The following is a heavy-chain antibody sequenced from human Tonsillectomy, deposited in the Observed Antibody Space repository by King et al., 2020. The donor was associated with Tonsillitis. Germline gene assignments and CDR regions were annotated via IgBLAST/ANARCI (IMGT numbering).Heavy chain of an antibody. J-gene: IGHJ6*03. V-gene: IGHV3-48*03. CDR3: ARAKSSYYYMDV. CDR2: ISSGGSTE. CDR1: GFTFSSYE. Sequence: VQLVESGGGLVQPGGSLRLSCAASGFTFSSYEMNWVRQAPGKGLEWVSYISSGGSTENYADSVMGRFTISRDNTKKSLYLQMKSLRAEDTAVYYCARAKSSYYYMDVWGKGTTVTVSS.